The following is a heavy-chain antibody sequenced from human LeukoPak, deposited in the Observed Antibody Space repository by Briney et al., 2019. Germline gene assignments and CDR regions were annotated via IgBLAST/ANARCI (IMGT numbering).Heavy chain of an antibody. J-gene: IGHJ4*02. D-gene: IGHD3-22*01. CDR3: ATVGNYYDSSGYPY. V-gene: IGHV1-69*04. CDR2: IIPILGIA. CDR1: GGTFSSYA. Sequence: SVKVSCKASGGTFSSYAISWVRQAPGQGLEWMGRIIPILGIANYAQEFQGRVTITADKSTSTAYMELSSLRSEDTAVYYCATVGNYYDSSGYPYWGQGTLVTVSS.